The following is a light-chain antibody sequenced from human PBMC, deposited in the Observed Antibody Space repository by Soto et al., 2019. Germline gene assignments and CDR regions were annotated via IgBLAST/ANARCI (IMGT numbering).Light chain of an antibody. CDR2: DAS. CDR1: QSVGNNY. Sequence: EIVLTQSPGTLSLSQGERATLSCRASQSVGNNYLAWYQQKPGQAPRLLIYDASTRATGIPDRFSGSGSGTDVTLTISRLEPEYFAVYYCQQYGNLPRPCGRGTKVEIQ. CDR3: QQYGNLPRP. J-gene: IGKJ1*01. V-gene: IGKV3-20*01.